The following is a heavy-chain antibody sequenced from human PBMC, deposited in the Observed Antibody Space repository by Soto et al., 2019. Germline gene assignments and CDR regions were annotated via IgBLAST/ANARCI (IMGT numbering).Heavy chain of an antibody. CDR1: GYTFTSYG. D-gene: IGHD3-10*01. Sequence: GASVKVSCKASGYTFTSYGISWVRQAPGQGLEWMGWISAYNGNTNYTQKLQGRVTMTTDTSTSTAYMELRSLRSDDTAVYYCARVQMVRGVINYYYGMDVWGQGTTVTVSS. J-gene: IGHJ6*02. V-gene: IGHV1-18*01. CDR3: ARVQMVRGVINYYYGMDV. CDR2: ISAYNGNT.